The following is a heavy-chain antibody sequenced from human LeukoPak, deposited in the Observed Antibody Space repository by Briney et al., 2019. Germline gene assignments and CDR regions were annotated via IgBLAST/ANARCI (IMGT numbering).Heavy chain of an antibody. CDR1: GFTFSSYA. J-gene: IGHJ4*02. Sequence: GGSLRLSCAASGFTFSSYAMSWVRQAPGKGLEWVSAISGSGGSTYYADSVKGRFTISRDNSKNTLYLQMDSLRAEDTAVYYCAKSVKACGGDCYRWAPLGYYFDYWGQGTLVTVSS. CDR3: AKSVKACGGDCYRWAPLGYYFDY. D-gene: IGHD2-21*02. CDR2: ISGSGGST. V-gene: IGHV3-23*01.